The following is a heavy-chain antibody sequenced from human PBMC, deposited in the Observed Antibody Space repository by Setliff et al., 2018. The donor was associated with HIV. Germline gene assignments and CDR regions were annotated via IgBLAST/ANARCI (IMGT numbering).Heavy chain of an antibody. CDR1: GGTFSSFA. CDR3: ARGYNWNYVMAY. V-gene: IGHV1-69*10. CDR2: IIPILEKT. D-gene: IGHD1-7*01. Sequence: SVKVSCKASGGTFSSFAISWVRQAPGQGLEWLGGIIPILEKTNYAQKFQGRVTITADTSTSTAYMELSSLTSEDTAVYYCARGYNWNYVMAYWGQGTQVTVSS. J-gene: IGHJ4*02.